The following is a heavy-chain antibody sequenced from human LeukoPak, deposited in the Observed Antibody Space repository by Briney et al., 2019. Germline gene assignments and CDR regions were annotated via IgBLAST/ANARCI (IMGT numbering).Heavy chain of an antibody. J-gene: IGHJ3*02. CDR2: ISAYNGNT. CDR1: GYTXTSYG. Sequence: ASVKVSCKASGYTXTSYGISWVRQAPGQGLEWMGWISAYNGNTNYAQKLQGRVTMTTDTSTSTAYMELRSLRSDDTAVYYCARGMGELSLSDAFDIWGQGTMVTVSS. CDR3: ARGMGELSLSDAFDI. V-gene: IGHV1-18*01. D-gene: IGHD3-16*02.